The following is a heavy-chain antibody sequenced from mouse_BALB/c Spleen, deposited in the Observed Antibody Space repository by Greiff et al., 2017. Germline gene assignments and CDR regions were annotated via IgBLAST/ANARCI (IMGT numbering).Heavy chain of an antibody. Sequence: QVQLQQSGAELARPGASVKLSCKASGYTFTSYWLQWVKQRPGQGLEWIGAIYPGDGDTRYTQKFKGKATLTADKSSSTAYMQLSSLASEDSAVYYCARRLRAMDYWGQGTSVTVSS. J-gene: IGHJ4*01. V-gene: IGHV1-87*01. CDR3: ARRLRAMDY. CDR1: GYTFTSYW. CDR2: IYPGDGDT.